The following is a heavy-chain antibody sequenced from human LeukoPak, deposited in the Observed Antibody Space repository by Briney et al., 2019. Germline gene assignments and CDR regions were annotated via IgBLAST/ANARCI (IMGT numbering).Heavy chain of an antibody. J-gene: IGHJ4*02. Sequence: KPSETLSLTCTVSGGSISSYYWSWIRQPPGKGREWIGYIYYSGSTNYNPSLKSRVTISVDTSKNQFSLKLSSVTAADTAVYYCARTRVRSYCSSTSCFESFDYWGQGTLVTVSS. CDR3: ARTRVRSYCSSTSCFESFDY. CDR2: IYYSGST. CDR1: GGSISSYY. V-gene: IGHV4-59*01. D-gene: IGHD2-2*01.